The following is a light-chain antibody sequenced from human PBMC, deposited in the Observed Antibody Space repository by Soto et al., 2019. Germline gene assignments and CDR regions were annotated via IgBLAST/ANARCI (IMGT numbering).Light chain of an antibody. CDR3: QQYGDSPFT. CDR1: QSVSSSF. Sequence: EIVLTQSPGTLSLSPGERATLSCRASQSVSSSFLAWYQQKPGQAPRLLIYGASTRATGIPDRFSGSGSGTEFTPTISRLEPEDFAVSYCQQYGDSPFTFGPGTKVDI. CDR2: GAS. V-gene: IGKV3-20*01. J-gene: IGKJ3*01.